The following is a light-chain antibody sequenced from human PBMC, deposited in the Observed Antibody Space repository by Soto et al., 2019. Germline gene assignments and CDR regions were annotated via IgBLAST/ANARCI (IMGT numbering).Light chain of an antibody. Sequence: QSVLTQPPSVSGAPGQRVTISCTGSSSTIGAGYDVHWYQQLPGTAPKLLIYGNSNRPSGVPDRFSGSKSGTSASLAITGLQADDEADYYCQSYASSLSGHVVFGGGTKLTVL. CDR2: GNS. CDR3: QSYASSLSGHVV. CDR1: SSTIGAGYD. J-gene: IGLJ2*01. V-gene: IGLV1-40*01.